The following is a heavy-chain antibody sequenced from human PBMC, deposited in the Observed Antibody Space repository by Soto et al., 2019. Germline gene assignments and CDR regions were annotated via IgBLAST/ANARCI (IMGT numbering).Heavy chain of an antibody. CDR2: ITPYNGNT. Sequence: QVQLVQSGAEVKNPGASVKVSCQASNYLFGAFGISWVRQAPGQGLEWMGWITPYNGNTHYAEKFQDRVTISPAKTTTTSFISVRRLTSDDTAVYFCARISARRNDFDVWGQGTVVTVSS. CDR1: NYLFGAFG. CDR3: ARISARRNDFDV. J-gene: IGHJ3*01. V-gene: IGHV1-18*01.